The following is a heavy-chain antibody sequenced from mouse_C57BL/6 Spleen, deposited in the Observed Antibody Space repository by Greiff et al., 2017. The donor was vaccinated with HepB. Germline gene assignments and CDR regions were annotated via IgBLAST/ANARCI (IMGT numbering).Heavy chain of an antibody. CDR2: IYPGDGDT. CDR1: GYAFSSSW. CDR3: ARGGYGNSVDY. Sequence: QVQLQQSGPELVKPGASVKISCKASGYAFSSSWMNWVKQRPGKGLEWIGRIYPGDGDTNFTGKFKGKATLTADKSSSTAYMQLSSLTYEDSAVYFCARGGYGNSVDYWGQGTTLTVSS. J-gene: IGHJ2*01. V-gene: IGHV1-82*01. D-gene: IGHD2-1*01.